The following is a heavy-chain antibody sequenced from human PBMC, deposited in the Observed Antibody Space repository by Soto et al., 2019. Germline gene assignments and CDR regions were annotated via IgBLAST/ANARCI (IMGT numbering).Heavy chain of an antibody. CDR3: ARGGQVVVPAAMHYYYYGMDV. V-gene: IGHV1-2*04. CDR1: GYTFTGYY. J-gene: IGHJ6*02. Sequence: QVQLVQSGAEVKKPGASVKVSCKASGYTFTGYYMHWVRQAPGQGLEWMGWINPNSGGTNYAQKFQGWVTMTRDPSISTAYMELSRLRSDDTAVYYCARGGQVVVPAAMHYYYYGMDVWGQGTTVTVSS. CDR2: INPNSGGT. D-gene: IGHD2-2*01.